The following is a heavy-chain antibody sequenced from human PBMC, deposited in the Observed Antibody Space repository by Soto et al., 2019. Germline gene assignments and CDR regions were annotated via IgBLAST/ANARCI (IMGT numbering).Heavy chain of an antibody. CDR2: MNPNSGNT. Sequence: QVQLVQSGAEVKKPGASVKVSCKASGYTFTSYDINWVRQATGQGLEWMGWMNPNSGNTGYAQKFQGRVTMTRNTSITTANMQLSRLRSEDTAVYYCAREMPTRGMDVWGQGTTVTVSS. D-gene: IGHD2-2*01. CDR3: AREMPTRGMDV. J-gene: IGHJ6*02. V-gene: IGHV1-8*01. CDR1: GYTFTSYD.